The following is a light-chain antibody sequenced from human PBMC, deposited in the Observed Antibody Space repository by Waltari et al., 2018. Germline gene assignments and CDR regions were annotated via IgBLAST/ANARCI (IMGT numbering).Light chain of an antibody. CDR3: SSFTGSSTLV. CDR1: SSDVGGYNY. V-gene: IGLV2-14*03. Sequence: QSALTQPASVSGSPGQSITISCTGTSSDVGGYNYVSWYQQHPGRAPKVMIYEVSNRPSGVSNRFSGSKSGKTASLTISGLQAEDEADYYCSSFTGSSTLVFGGGTKLTVL. J-gene: IGLJ2*01. CDR2: EVS.